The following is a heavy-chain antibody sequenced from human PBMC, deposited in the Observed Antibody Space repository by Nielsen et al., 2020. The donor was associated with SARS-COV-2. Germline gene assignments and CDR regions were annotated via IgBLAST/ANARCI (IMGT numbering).Heavy chain of an antibody. Sequence: ESLKISCAASGFTSSSYAMSWVRQAPGKGLEWVSAISGSGGSTYYADSVKGRFTISRDNSKNTLYLQMNSLRAEDTAVYYCAKDLESYSSGWYGFDYWGQGTLVTVSS. CDR2: ISGSGGST. V-gene: IGHV3-23*01. D-gene: IGHD6-19*01. CDR3: AKDLESYSSGWYGFDY. CDR1: GFTSSSYA. J-gene: IGHJ4*02.